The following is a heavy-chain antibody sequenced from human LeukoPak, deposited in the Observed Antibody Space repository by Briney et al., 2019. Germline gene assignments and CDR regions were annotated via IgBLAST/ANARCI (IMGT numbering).Heavy chain of an antibody. CDR2: ISAYNGNT. CDR3: ARDWDLRVRGVPDAFDI. J-gene: IGHJ3*02. Sequence: ASVKVSCKASGYTFTSYGISWVRQAPGQGLEWMGWISAYNGNTNYAQKLQGRVTMTTDTSTSTAYMELRSLRSDDTAVYYCARDWDLRVRGVPDAFDIWGQGTMVTVSS. V-gene: IGHV1-18*01. D-gene: IGHD3-10*01. CDR1: GYTFTSYG.